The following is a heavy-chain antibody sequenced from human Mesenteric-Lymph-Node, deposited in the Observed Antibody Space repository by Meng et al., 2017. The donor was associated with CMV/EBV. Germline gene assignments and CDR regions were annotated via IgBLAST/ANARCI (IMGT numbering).Heavy chain of an antibody. Sequence: ASVKVSCKASGYTFTGYYMHWVRQAPGQGLNWMGIINPSGGSTTYAQKFQGRVTMTRDTSTNTAYMELRSLRSDDTAVYYCARGETQWLPSRFDPWGQGTLVTVSS. V-gene: IGHV1-46*01. CDR2: INPSGGST. CDR3: ARGETQWLPSRFDP. D-gene: IGHD6-19*01. CDR1: GYTFTGYY. J-gene: IGHJ5*02.